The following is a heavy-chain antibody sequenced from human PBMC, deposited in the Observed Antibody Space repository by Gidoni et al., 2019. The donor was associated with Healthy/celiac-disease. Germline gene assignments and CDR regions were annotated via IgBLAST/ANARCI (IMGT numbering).Heavy chain of an antibody. V-gene: IGHV3-30-3*01. D-gene: IGHD1-26*01. CDR1: GFTFSSYA. CDR2: ISYDGSNK. J-gene: IGHJ6*02. Sequence: QVQLVESGGGVVQPGRSLRLSCAASGFTFSSYAMHWVRQAPGKGLEWVAVISYDGSNKYYADSVKGRFTIARDNSKNTLYLQMNSLRAEDTAVYYCARHTNYYYGMDVWGQGTTVTVSS. CDR3: ARHTNYYYGMDV.